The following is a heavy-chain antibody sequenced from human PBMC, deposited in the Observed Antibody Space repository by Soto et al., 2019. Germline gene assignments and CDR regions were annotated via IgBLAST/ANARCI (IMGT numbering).Heavy chain of an antibody. D-gene: IGHD3-16*02. J-gene: IGHJ6*01. CDR1: GFTFSSYA. Sequence: QVQLVESGGGVVQPGRSLRLSCAASGFTFSSYAMHWVRQAPGKGLEWVAVISYDGSNKYYADSVKGRFTISRDNSKNTLYLQMNSLRAEDTAVYYCARDYVWGSYRRLATGDYGMDVW. CDR2: ISYDGSNK. CDR3: ARDYVWGSYRRLATGDYGMDV. V-gene: IGHV3-30-3*01.